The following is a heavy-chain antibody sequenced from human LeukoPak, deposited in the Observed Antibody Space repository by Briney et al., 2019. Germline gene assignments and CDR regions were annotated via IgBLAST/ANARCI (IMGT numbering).Heavy chain of an antibody. CDR1: GFTFSSYW. D-gene: IGHD6-25*01. J-gene: IGHJ4*02. Sequence: GGSLRLSCAASGFTFSSYWMHWVRQAPGKGLVWVSRSNSDGSSTSYADSVKGRFTISRDNAKNTLYLQMNSLSAEDTAEYYCARERYSSVLNWGQGTLVTVSS. CDR3: ARERYSSVLN. V-gene: IGHV3-74*01. CDR2: SNSDGSST.